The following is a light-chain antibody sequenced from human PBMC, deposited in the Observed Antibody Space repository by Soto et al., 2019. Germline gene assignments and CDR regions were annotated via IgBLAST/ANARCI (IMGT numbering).Light chain of an antibody. V-gene: IGKV1-5*03. J-gene: IGKJ1*01. CDR2: TSC. CDR3: QHYKDWSWT. Sequence: DIHLTQSPSTLSASVGDRITLTGRASQRISRWLAWYQQKLGKAPKHLIYTSCSLESGVPSRFSGSGSGTEFTLTISSRQPVEVATDYCQHYKDWSWTVGQVTKVDIK. CDR1: QRISRW.